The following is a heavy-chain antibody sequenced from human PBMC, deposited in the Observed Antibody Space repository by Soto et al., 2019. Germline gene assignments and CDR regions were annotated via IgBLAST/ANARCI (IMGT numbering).Heavy chain of an antibody. CDR3: ASLYNYASFDY. CDR1: GFTVSSNY. Sequence: GGSLRLSCAASGFTVSSNYMSWVRQAPGKGLEWVSLIYSGGGTYYAESVIGRFTISRDHSKNTLYLQMSSLRAEDTAVYYCASLYNYASFDYWGQGTRVTVSS. V-gene: IGHV3-66*01. D-gene: IGHD3-10*01. CDR2: IYSGGGT. J-gene: IGHJ4*02.